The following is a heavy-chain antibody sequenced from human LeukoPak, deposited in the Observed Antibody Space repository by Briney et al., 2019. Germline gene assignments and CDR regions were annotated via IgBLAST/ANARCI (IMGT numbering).Heavy chain of an antibody. V-gene: IGHV3-20*04. J-gene: IGHJ4*02. CDR3: AKDRGRFGELSFFDY. D-gene: IGHD3-10*01. CDR2: VNWNGGST. Sequence: GGSLRLSCAASGFTFDDYGMSWVRQAPGKGLEWISGVNWNGGSTGYADSVKGRFTISRDNAKNSLYLQMNSLRAEDTALYYCAKDRGRFGELSFFDYWGQGTLVTVSS. CDR1: GFTFDDYG.